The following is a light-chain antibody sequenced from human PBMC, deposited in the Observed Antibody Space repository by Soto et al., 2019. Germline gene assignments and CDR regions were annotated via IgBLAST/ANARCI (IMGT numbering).Light chain of an antibody. Sequence: QTVVTQPGSVSGSPGQSITIPCTGTSSDVGGYNYVSWYQQHPGKAPKLMIYEVTNRPSGVSYRFSGSKSGNTASLTISGLQAEDDADYYCSSYTTSSTLVFGGGTKVTV. CDR1: SSDVGGYNY. J-gene: IGLJ2*01. CDR2: EVT. V-gene: IGLV2-14*01. CDR3: SSYTTSSTLV.